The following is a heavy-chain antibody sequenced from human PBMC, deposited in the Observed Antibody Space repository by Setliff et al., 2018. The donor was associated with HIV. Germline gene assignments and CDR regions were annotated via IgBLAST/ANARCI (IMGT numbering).Heavy chain of an antibody. J-gene: IGHJ2*01. CDR3: ARDRGVGAAHFDL. V-gene: IGHV4-4*07. D-gene: IGHD2-15*01. CDR2: MFPSGTP. Sequence: LSLTCTFSGGSISAYYWSWIRQSAGKGLECIGRMFPSGTPNYSPSLKSRVTMSVDTSKNQFSLRLTSVTAADTAVYYCARDRGVGAAHFDLWGRGTLVTVSS. CDR1: GGSISAYY.